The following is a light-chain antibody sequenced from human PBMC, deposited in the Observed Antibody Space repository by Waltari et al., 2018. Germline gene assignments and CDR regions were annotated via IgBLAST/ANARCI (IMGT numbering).Light chain of an antibody. CDR3: ALYMGSGMWV. CDR2: KAN. Sequence: QPVVNQEPSLSVSPGGTVSPPCALSSRSPSTTSYPPWYQQTPGQAPRTLVYKANARSSGVTDRFSGSILGNTAALTITGAQADDESDYYCALYMGSGMWVFGGGTRLTVL. V-gene: IGLV8-61*01. CDR1: SRSPSTTSY. J-gene: IGLJ3*02.